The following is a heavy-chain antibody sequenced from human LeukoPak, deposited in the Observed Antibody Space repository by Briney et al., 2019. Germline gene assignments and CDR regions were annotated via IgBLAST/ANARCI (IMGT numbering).Heavy chain of an antibody. D-gene: IGHD3-16*01. CDR2: IYYSGST. Sequence: SEILSLTCTVSGDSFSSYYWSWIRQPPGKGLEWIGYIYYSGSTYYNPSLKSRVTISVDTSKNQFSLKLSSVTAADTAVYYCARAWDYVYNWFDPWGQGTLVTVSS. J-gene: IGHJ5*02. CDR3: ARAWDYVYNWFDP. V-gene: IGHV4-30-4*01. CDR1: GDSFSSYY.